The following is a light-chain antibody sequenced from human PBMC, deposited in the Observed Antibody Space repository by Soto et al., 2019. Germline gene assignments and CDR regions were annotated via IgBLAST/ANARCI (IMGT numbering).Light chain of an antibody. J-gene: IGKJ1*01. V-gene: IGKV2-28*01. CDR3: MQALQTPPT. CDR1: QSLLHTNGHNS. Sequence: DLVLTQSPLSLPVTPGEPASISCRSSQSLLHTNGHNSLDWYLQKPGQSPHLLIYLGSKRASGVPDRVSGSGSGTDFTLKISRVEAEDVGVYYCMQALQTPPTFGQGTKVEI. CDR2: LGS.